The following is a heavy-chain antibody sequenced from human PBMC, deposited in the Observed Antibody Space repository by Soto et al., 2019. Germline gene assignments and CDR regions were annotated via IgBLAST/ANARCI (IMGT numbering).Heavy chain of an antibody. Sequence: PGGSLRLSCAASGFTFSSYWMSWVRQAPGKGLEWVANIKQDGSGKYYVDSVKGRFTISRDNAKNSLYLQMNSLRAEDTAVYYCARVPNSSGWYDPPNYFDNWGQGTLVTVSS. CDR1: GFTFSSYW. J-gene: IGHJ4*02. CDR2: IKQDGSGK. D-gene: IGHD6-19*01. V-gene: IGHV3-7*01. CDR3: ARVPNSSGWYDPPNYFDN.